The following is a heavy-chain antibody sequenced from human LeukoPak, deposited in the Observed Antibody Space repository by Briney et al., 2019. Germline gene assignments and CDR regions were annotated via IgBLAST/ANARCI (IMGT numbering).Heavy chain of an antibody. V-gene: IGHV4-59*01. CDR1: GVPMTSDY. Sequence: SETLSLTCTVSGVPMTSDYWRWIRQPPGKGLDWIGYVYHSGTIHYSPSLESRVTISMDMSKNQFSLTLRSVTAADTAVYYCARGSPVGNSWGQGTLVSVSS. CDR3: ARGSPVGNS. CDR2: VYHSGTI. J-gene: IGHJ4*02. D-gene: IGHD1-14*01.